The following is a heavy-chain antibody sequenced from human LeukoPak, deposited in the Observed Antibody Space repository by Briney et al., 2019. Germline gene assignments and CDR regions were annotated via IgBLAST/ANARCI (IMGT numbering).Heavy chain of an antibody. CDR2: INHSGST. V-gene: IGHV4-39*07. CDR3: ARGAGRLPL. J-gene: IGHJ4*02. D-gene: IGHD1-14*01. CDR1: GGSISSSSYY. Sequence: SETLSLTCTVSGGSISSSSYYWSWIRQPPGKGLEWIGEINHSGSTNYNPSLKSRVTISVDTSKNQFSLKPSSVTAADTAVYYCARGAGRLPLWGQGTLVTVSS.